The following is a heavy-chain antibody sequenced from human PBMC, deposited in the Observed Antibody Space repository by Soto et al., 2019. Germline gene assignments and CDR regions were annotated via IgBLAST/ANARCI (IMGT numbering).Heavy chain of an antibody. CDR2: ISPSGGTI. Sequence: EVQLVESGGGLVQPGGSLRLSCAASGFTFISHGLNWVRQAPGKGLEWISYISPSGGTIYYADSVEGRFTISRDNAKNSLYLQMNNLRDEDTAVYYCARRSNSQRSYAMDVWGQGSTVTVSS. CDR1: GFTFISHG. D-gene: IGHD4-4*01. CDR3: ARRSNSQRSYAMDV. V-gene: IGHV3-48*03. J-gene: IGHJ6*02.